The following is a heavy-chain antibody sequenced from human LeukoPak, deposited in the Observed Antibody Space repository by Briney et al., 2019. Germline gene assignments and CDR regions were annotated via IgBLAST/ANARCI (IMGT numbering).Heavy chain of an antibody. V-gene: IGHV3-23*01. CDR1: GFTLSTNA. CDR2: ISGSGAST. D-gene: IGHD1-26*01. CDR3: AKDVGKWESLHFFDY. Sequence: GGSLRLSCLTSGFTLSTNAMSWVRQAPGKGLEWISGISGSGASTYYVDSVKGRFTISRDDSRNTLYLQMNSLRGDDTAVYYCAKDVGKWESLHFFDYWGQGTLVTVSS. J-gene: IGHJ4*02.